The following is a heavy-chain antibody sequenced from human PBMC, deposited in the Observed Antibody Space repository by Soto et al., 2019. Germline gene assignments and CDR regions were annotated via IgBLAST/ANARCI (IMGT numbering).Heavy chain of an antibody. V-gene: IGHV1-18*01. CDR1: GYAFTTYG. D-gene: IGHD2-15*01. Sequence: ASVKVSCKASGYAFTTYGVSWVRQATGQGLEWMGWISTYNDKRAYAQKFQGRVTMTTDTSTSTAYMELRSLRSDDTAVYYCARDFHCSGGRCYDCFDPWGQGTLVTVSS. CDR2: ISTYNDKR. CDR3: ARDFHCSGGRCYDCFDP. J-gene: IGHJ5*02.